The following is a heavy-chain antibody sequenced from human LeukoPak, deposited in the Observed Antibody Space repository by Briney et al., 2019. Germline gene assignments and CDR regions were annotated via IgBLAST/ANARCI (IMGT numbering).Heavy chain of an antibody. CDR2: ISSSGVYI. CDR1: GITFSDYR. Sequence: GGFLRLSCAASGITFSDYRMNWVRQAPGKGLEWVATISSSGVYIYYADSVRDRFTISRDNAKNSLYLQMSSLRVEDTAVYYCARGVGSCSPTSCYDNYFDSWGQGTLVTVSS. CDR3: ARGVGSCSPTSCYDNYFDS. D-gene: IGHD2-2*01. V-gene: IGHV3-21*01. J-gene: IGHJ4*02.